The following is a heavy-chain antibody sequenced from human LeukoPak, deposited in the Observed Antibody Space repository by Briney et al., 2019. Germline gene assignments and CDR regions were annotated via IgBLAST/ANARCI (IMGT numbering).Heavy chain of an antibody. CDR2: IYYSGST. CDR3: ARPTFMAIFGVAGGDAFDI. V-gene: IGHV4-39*01. Sequence: SETLSLTCTVSGGSISSSSYYWGWIRQPPGKGLEWIGSIYYSGSTYYNPSLKSRVTISVDTSKNQFSLKLSSVTAADTAVYYCARPTFMAIFGVAGGDAFDIWGQGTMVTVSS. D-gene: IGHD3-3*01. J-gene: IGHJ3*02. CDR1: GGSISSSSYY.